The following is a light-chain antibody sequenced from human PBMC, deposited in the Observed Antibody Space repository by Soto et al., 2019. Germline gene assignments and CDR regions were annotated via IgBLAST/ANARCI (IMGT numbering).Light chain of an antibody. CDR3: QHRSIWPVS. CDR2: GAS. Sequence: EIVFAQAPGTPSLSPGERATLSCRASQSVSNNYLAWYQQKPGQAPRLLIYGASNRATGIPARFSGSGSGTDFTLTISSLEPEDFAVYYCQHRSIWPVSFGQGTRLEIK. V-gene: IGKV3-11*01. J-gene: IGKJ5*01. CDR1: QSVSNNY.